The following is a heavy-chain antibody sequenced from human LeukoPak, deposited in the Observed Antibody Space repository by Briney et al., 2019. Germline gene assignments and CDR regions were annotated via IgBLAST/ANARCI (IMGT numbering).Heavy chain of an antibody. Sequence: PSETLSLTCTVSGGSISSSSYYWSWIRQPAGKRLEWIGHIYRSGSTNYNPSLKSRVTISVDTSKNQFSLKLSSVTAADTAVYYCARDHYMDVWGKGTTVTVSS. J-gene: IGHJ6*03. CDR3: ARDHYMDV. V-gene: IGHV4-61*09. CDR2: IYRSGST. CDR1: GGSISSSSYY.